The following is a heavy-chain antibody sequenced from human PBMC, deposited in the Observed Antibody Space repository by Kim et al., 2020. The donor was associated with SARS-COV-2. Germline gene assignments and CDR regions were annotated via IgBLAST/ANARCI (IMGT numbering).Heavy chain of an antibody. V-gene: IGHV4-39*01. J-gene: IGHJ4*02. Sequence: SETLSLTCTVSGGSISSTYYWGWIRQPPGRGLEWIGGVSYSGGTDYNPSLKSRGTISVDTSTTQFSLKVSSVAAADTAVYYCAGHRGWSGSPYAYWGPGT. CDR2: VSYSGGT. CDR3: AGHRGWSGSPYAY. D-gene: IGHD1-26*01. CDR1: GGSISSTYY.